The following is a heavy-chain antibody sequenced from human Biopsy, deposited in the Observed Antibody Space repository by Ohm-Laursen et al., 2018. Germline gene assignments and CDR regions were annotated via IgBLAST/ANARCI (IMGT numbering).Heavy chain of an antibody. Sequence: GSSVKVSCKTSGYIFTSYYIHWVRQAPGQGLEWMASINPSGGSTTYAQRFQGRLIMTRDTSTSSINMELSSLRSEDTAIYFCARAVAGTGGVFDSWGQGTLVTVSS. CDR2: INPSGGST. D-gene: IGHD6-19*01. CDR3: ARAVAGTGGVFDS. CDR1: GYIFTSYY. J-gene: IGHJ4*02. V-gene: IGHV1-46*01.